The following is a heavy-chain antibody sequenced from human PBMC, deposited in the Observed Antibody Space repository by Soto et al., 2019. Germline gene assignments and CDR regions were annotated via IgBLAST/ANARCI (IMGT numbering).Heavy chain of an antibody. V-gene: IGHV1-18*01. J-gene: IGHJ4*02. D-gene: IGHD3-9*01. CDR1: GYTFTSYG. CDR2: ISAYNGNT. Sequence: ASVKVSCKASGYTFTSYGISWVRQAPGQGLEWMGWISAYNGNTNYAQKLQGRVTMTTDTSTSTAYMELRSLRSDDTAVYYCARAHGDFLTGYSQFFDYWGQGTLVTVSS. CDR3: ARAHGDFLTGYSQFFDY.